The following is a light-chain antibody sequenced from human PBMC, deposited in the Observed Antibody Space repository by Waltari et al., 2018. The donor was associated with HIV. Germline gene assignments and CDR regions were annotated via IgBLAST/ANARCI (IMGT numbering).Light chain of an antibody. Sequence: PGQSITISCTGTSSDVGGYNYVSWYQQHPGKAPKLMIYEVSNRPSGVSNRFSGSKSGNTASLTISGLQAEDEADYYCISYTSSTTPYVFGTGTKVTVL. CDR1: SSDVGGYNY. J-gene: IGLJ1*01. V-gene: IGLV2-14*01. CDR2: EVS. CDR3: ISYTSSTTPYV.